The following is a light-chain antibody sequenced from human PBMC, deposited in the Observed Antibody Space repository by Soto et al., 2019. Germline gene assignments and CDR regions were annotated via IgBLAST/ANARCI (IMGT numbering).Light chain of an antibody. J-gene: IGLJ7*01. Sequence: QSALTQPASVSGSPGQSITISCTGTSSDVGSYDLVSWYQQHPGKAPKLMIYEGTKRPSGLSSRFSGSKSGNTASLTISGLQAEDEADYYCCSYAGSSTFVFGGGTQLTVL. V-gene: IGLV2-23*03. CDR2: EGT. CDR1: SSDVGSYDL. CDR3: CSYAGSSTFV.